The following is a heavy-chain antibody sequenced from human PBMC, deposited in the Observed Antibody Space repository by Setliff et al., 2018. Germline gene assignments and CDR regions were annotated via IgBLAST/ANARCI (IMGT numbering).Heavy chain of an antibody. V-gene: IGHV1-69-2*01. Sequence: GASVKVSCKVSGYTFTDYYMHWVQQAPGKGLEWMGLVDPEDGETIYAEKFQGRVTITADTSTRTAYMEVTSLRSDDTAVYYCATEKFPGDWGDYWGQGTLVTVSS. CDR2: VDPEDGET. J-gene: IGHJ4*02. D-gene: IGHD2-21*01. CDR3: ATEKFPGDWGDY. CDR1: GYTFTDYY.